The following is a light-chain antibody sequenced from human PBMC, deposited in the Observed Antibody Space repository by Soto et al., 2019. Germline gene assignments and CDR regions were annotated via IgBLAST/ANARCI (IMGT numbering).Light chain of an antibody. CDR3: QQYGSSLTWT. V-gene: IGKV3-20*01. CDR1: QSVSSSY. Sequence: EVVLTQSPATLSLSPGERVTLSCRASQSVSSSYLAWYQQKPGQAPRLLIYGASSRATGIPDRFSGSGSGTDFTLTISRLEPEDFAVYYCQQYGSSLTWTFGQGTKVDIK. J-gene: IGKJ1*01. CDR2: GAS.